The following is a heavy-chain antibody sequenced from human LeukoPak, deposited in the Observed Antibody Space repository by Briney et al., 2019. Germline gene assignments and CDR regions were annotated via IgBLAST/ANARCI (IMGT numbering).Heavy chain of an antibody. V-gene: IGHV1-69*02. CDR2: IIPILGIA. Sequence: ASVKVSCKACGVTISSYTTSWVRQAPGQGLEWMGRIIPILGIAKYAQTFHGRVTITTDKSTSTDYMELGSLKSADPGVYYCARYEDCSDGSCYAVWGQGTLVTVSS. CDR3: ARYEDCSDGSCYAV. D-gene: IGHD2-15*01. J-gene: IGHJ4*02. CDR1: GVTISSYT.